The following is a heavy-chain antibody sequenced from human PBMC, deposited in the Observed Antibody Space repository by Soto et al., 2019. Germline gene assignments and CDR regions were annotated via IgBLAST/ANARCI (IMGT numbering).Heavy chain of an antibody. CDR1: GGTFSSYA. CDR3: VYSSSLPY. Sequence: SVNVSCKASGGTFSSYAISWVRQAPGQGLELMGGIIPIFGTANYAQKFQGRVTITAXXXXXXAXMXLXXXRSEDTAVYYCVYSSSLPYWGQGTLVTVSS. D-gene: IGHD6-6*01. J-gene: IGHJ4*02. V-gene: IGHV1-69*06. CDR2: IIPIFGTA.